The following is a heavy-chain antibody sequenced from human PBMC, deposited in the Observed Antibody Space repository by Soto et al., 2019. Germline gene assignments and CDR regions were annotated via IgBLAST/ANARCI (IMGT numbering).Heavy chain of an antibody. CDR2: ISYDGSNK. Sequence: PGGSLRLSCAASGFTFSSYAMHWVRQAPGKGLEWVAVISYDGSNKYYADSVKGRFTISRDNSKNTLYLQMNSLRAEDTAVYYCARVRGCSSTTTLKGCNWFDPWGQGTLVTVSS. CDR1: GFTFSSYA. J-gene: IGHJ5*02. V-gene: IGHV3-30-3*01. D-gene: IGHD2-2*01. CDR3: ARVRGCSSTTTLKGCNWFDP.